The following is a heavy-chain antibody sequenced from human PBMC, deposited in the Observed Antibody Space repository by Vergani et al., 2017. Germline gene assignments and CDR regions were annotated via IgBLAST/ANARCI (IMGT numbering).Heavy chain of an antibody. CDR3: ARDAEPGTPFACDY. J-gene: IGHJ4*02. CDR1: GGSVSSGSYY. Sequence: QVQLQESGPGLVKPSETLSLTCTVSGGSVSSGSYYWSWLRQPPGKGLEWIGYIYYSGSTNSNPSLQSRVTISVDTSKNQFSLKLSSVTAADTAVYYCARDAEPGTPFACDYWGQGTLVTVSS. D-gene: IGHD1-1*01. CDR2: IYYSGST. V-gene: IGHV4-61*01.